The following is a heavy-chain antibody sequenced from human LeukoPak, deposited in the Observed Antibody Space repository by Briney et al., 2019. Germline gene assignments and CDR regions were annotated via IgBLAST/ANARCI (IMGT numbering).Heavy chain of an antibody. CDR2: IYPGDSDT. CDR3: ASLNYYGSGSVSYYFDY. CDR1: GYRFTSYW. Sequence: GESLKISCKGSGYRFTSYWIGWVRQMPGKGLEWMGIIYPGDSDTRYSPSFQGQVTISADKSISTAYLQWSSLKASDTAMYYCASLNYYGSGSVSYYFDYWGQGTLVTVSS. V-gene: IGHV5-51*01. J-gene: IGHJ4*02. D-gene: IGHD3-10*01.